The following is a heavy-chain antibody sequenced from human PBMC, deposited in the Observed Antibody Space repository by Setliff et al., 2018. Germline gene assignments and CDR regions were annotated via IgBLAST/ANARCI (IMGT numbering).Heavy chain of an antibody. V-gene: IGHV3-33*08. CDR3: ARSPANGGHDAFDI. D-gene: IGHD6-25*01. Sequence: GGSLRLSCAASGFTFNTHAMHWVRQAPGKGLEWVAMIWSDAINTFYLGSVKGRFTISRDNSRNTLYLQMNSLRAEDTAVYYCARSPANGGHDAFDIWGQGTMVTVSS. CDR1: GFTFNTHA. J-gene: IGHJ3*02. CDR2: IWSDAINT.